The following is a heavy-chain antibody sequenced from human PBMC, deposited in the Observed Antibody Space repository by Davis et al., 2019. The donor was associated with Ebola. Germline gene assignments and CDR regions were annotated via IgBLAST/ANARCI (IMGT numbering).Heavy chain of an antibody. CDR2: ISYDGSNK. CDR3: AKDAVIWFGELVWRGYGMDV. J-gene: IGHJ6*04. V-gene: IGHV3-30*18. CDR1: GFTFSSYG. Sequence: GGSLRLSCAASGFTFSSYGMHWVRQAPGKGLEWVAVISYDGSNKYYADSVKGRFTISRDNSKNTLYLQMNSLRAEDTAVYYCAKDAVIWFGELVWRGYGMDVWGKGTTVTVSS. D-gene: IGHD3-10*01.